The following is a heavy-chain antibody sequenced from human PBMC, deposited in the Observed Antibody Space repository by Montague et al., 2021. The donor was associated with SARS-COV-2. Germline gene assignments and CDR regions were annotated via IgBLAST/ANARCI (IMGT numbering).Heavy chain of an antibody. Sequence: SETLSLTCTVSGGSLNGYFWSWIRQAPGKTLEWLGYVHFSGITNYNPSLKSRVDISVDTSKSQLSLRLASVTAADTAVYFCARDVSTGTYTLGHWGHGVLVTVSS. J-gene: IGHJ4*01. CDR1: GGSLNGYF. D-gene: IGHD2-2*02. V-gene: IGHV4-59*01. CDR2: VHFSGIT. CDR3: ARDVSTGTYTLGH.